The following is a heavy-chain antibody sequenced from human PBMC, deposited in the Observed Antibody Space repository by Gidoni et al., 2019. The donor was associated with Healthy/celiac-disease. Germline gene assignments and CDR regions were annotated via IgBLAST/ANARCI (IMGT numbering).Heavy chain of an antibody. J-gene: IGHJ3*02. CDR1: GGSISSCSYY. CDR3: ARFLRGSYGIGDAFDI. Sequence: QVQLQESGPGLVKPSQTLSLTCTVSGGSISSCSYYWSWIRQPAGKGLEWIGRIYTSGSTNYNPSLKSRVTISVDTSKNQFSLKLSSVTAADTAVYYCARFLRGSYGIGDAFDIWGQGTMVTVSS. D-gene: IGHD1-26*01. CDR2: IYTSGST. V-gene: IGHV4-61*02.